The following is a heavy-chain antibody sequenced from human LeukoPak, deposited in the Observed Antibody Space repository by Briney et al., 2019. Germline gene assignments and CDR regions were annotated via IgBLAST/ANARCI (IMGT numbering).Heavy chain of an antibody. V-gene: IGHV1-69*05. J-gene: IGHJ6*03. D-gene: IGHD2-2*01. CDR2: IIPIFGTA. Sequence: GASVKVSCKASGGTFSSYAISWVRQAPGQGLEWMGGIIPIFGTANYAQKLQGRVTMTTDTSTSTAYMELRSLRSDDTAVYYCARVDCSSTSCRHPPYYYYYMGVWGKGTTVTVSS. CDR3: ARVDCSSTSCRHPPYYYYYMGV. CDR1: GGTFSSYA.